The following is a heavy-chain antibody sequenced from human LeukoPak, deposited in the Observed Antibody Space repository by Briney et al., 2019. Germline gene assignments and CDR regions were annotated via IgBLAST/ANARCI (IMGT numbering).Heavy chain of an antibody. D-gene: IGHD2-15*01. V-gene: IGHV4-59*08. CDR2: IYYSGST. Sequence: TSETLSLTCTVSGGSISSYYWSWIRQPPGKGLEWIGYIYYSGSTNYNPSLKSRVTISVDTSKNQFSLKLSSVTAADMAVYYCARRHEFEDIVIFDYWGQGTLVTVSS. CDR3: ARRHEFEDIVIFDY. CDR1: GGSISSYY. J-gene: IGHJ4*02.